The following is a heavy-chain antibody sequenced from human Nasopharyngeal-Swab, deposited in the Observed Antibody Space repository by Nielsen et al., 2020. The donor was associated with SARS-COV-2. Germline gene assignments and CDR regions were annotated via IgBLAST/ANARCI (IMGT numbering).Heavy chain of an antibody. Sequence: GESLKISCAASGFTFSSYGMPWVRKAPGKGLEWVAVIWYDGSNKYYADSVKGRFTISRDNSKNTLYLQMNSLRAEDTAVYYCARDSRDRYSSGPDAFDIWGQGTMVTVSS. J-gene: IGHJ3*02. D-gene: IGHD6-19*01. CDR2: IWYDGSNK. CDR3: ARDSRDRYSSGPDAFDI. V-gene: IGHV3-33*01. CDR1: GFTFSSYG.